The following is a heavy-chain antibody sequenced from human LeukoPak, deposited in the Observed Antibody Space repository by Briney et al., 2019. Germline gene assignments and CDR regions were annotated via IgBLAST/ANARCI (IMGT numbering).Heavy chain of an antibody. CDR3: ARDPPYGDGAFDI. CDR1: GFTFSSYA. D-gene: IGHD4-17*01. V-gene: IGHV3-30*04. Sequence: PGGSLRLSCAASGFTFSSYAMHWVRQAPGKGLEWVAVISYDGSNKYYADSVKGRFTISRDNSKNTLYLQMNSLRAEDTAVYYCARDPPYGDGAFDIWGQGTMVTVSS. J-gene: IGHJ3*02. CDR2: ISYDGSNK.